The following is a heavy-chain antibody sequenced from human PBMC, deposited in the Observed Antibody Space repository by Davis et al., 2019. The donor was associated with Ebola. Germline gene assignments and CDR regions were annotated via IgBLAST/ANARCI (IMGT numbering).Heavy chain of an antibody. D-gene: IGHD1-26*01. V-gene: IGHV3-7*03. CDR1: GFTFDTYS. CDR3: ARALVMDNSGSFYRPLDH. J-gene: IGHJ4*02. Sequence: GESLKISCAASGFTFDTYSMNWVRQTPGKGLEWVATIKRDGDEKDYVDSVKGRFTVSRDNAKNSLYLQMNSLRAEDTAIYYCARALVMDNSGSFYRPLDHWGQGTLVTVSS. CDR2: IKRDGDEK.